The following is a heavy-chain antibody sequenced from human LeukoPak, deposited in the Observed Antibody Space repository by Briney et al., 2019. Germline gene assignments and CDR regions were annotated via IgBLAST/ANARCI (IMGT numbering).Heavy chain of an antibody. V-gene: IGHV5-51*01. CDR2: IFPGDSHT. CDR1: GYNFATYW. Sequence: GESLKISCQGSGYNFATYWIVWVRQMPGKGLEWMGIIFPGDSHTRYSPPFQGQVTISADTSISTAYLHWSSLQASDTAMYYCAKFHGTWYGEPWGQGTLVTVSS. CDR3: AKFHGTWYGEP. D-gene: IGHD6-13*01. J-gene: IGHJ5*02.